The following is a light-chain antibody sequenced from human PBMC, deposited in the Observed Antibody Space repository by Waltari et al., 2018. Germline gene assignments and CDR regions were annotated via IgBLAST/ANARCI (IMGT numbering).Light chain of an antibody. CDR1: QSLVHSDGNTY. Sequence: DVVMTKSPLSLPVTLGQPASISCRSGQSLVHSDGNTYLNWFQQRPGQSPRRLIYKVSNRDSGVPDRFSGSGSGSDFTLKISRVEAEDVGIYYCMQGTRWPWTFGQGTRVEIK. CDR3: MQGTRWPWT. V-gene: IGKV2-30*02. CDR2: KVS. J-gene: IGKJ1*01.